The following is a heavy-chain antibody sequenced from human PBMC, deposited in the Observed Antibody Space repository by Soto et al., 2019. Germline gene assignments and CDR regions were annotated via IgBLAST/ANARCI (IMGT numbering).Heavy chain of an antibody. J-gene: IGHJ4*02. D-gene: IGHD3-10*01. CDR1: GYTFTSYG. CDR3: ARVSPSWFGEVSSSDY. V-gene: IGHV1-18*01. CDR2: ISAYNGNT. Sequence: QVQLVQSGAEVKKPGASVKVSCKASGYTFTSYGISWVRQAPGQGLEWMGWISAYNGNTNYAQKLQGRVTMTTDTSTSTADMELRSLRSDDTAVYYCARVSPSWFGEVSSSDYWGQGTLVTVSS.